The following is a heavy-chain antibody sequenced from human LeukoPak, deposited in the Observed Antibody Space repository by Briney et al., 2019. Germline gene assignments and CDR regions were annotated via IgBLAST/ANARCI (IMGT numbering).Heavy chain of an antibody. J-gene: IGHJ4*02. Sequence: PSETLSLTCAVYGGSFSGYYWSWIRQPPGKGLEWIGEINHSGSTNYNPSLKSRVTILVDTSKNQFSLKLSSVTAADTAVYYCARAKAAAGIDYFDYWGQGTLVTVSS. D-gene: IGHD6-13*01. V-gene: IGHV4-34*01. CDR1: GGSFSGYY. CDR2: INHSGST. CDR3: ARAKAAAGIDYFDY.